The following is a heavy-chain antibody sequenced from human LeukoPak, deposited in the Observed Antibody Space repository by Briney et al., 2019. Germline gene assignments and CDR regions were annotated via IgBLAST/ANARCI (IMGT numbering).Heavy chain of an antibody. CDR1: GGSIGSHY. V-gene: IGHV4-59*11. Sequence: SETLFLTCTVSGGSIGSHYWSWIRQPPGEGLEWIGYIYYSGTTSYNPSLKSRVTISVDTSKNQFSLKLSSVTAADTAVYYCARDYYDSRGEAFDIWGLGTMVTVSS. D-gene: IGHD3-22*01. CDR3: ARDYYDSRGEAFDI. CDR2: IYYSGTT. J-gene: IGHJ3*02.